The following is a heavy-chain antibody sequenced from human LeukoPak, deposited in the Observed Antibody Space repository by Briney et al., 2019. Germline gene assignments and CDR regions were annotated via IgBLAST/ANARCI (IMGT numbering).Heavy chain of an antibody. CDR2: IYPGDSDT. Sequence: KVGESLKISCKGSGYSFTSYWIGWVRPMPGKGLECMRIIYPGDSDTRYSPSLQGQVTISADKSISTAYLQWSSLKASDTAMYYCARLNYYGSGSEEFDPWGQGTLVTVSS. D-gene: IGHD3-10*01. CDR1: GYSFTSYW. CDR3: ARLNYYGSGSEEFDP. J-gene: IGHJ5*02. V-gene: IGHV5-51*01.